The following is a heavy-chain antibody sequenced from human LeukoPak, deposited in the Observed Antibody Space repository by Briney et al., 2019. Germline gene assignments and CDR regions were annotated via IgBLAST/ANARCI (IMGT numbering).Heavy chain of an antibody. Sequence: SETLSLTCTVSGGSISSYYWSWIRQPPGKGLEWIGYIYYSGSTNYNPSLKSRVTISVDTSKNQFSLKLSSVTAADTAVYYCARSGSSSWYRRLDYWGQGTLVTVSS. CDR1: GGSISSYY. CDR2: IYYSGST. V-gene: IGHV4-59*12. D-gene: IGHD6-13*01. J-gene: IGHJ4*02. CDR3: ARSGSSSWYRRLDY.